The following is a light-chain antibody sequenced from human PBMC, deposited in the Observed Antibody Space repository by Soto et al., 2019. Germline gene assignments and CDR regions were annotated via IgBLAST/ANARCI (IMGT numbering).Light chain of an antibody. J-gene: IGKJ3*01. Sequence: EILLTQSPRTLSLSPGEGVTLSCRASQSVTVNSLAWYQQKPGQAPRLLIYAASTRAAAVPDRFTGSGSGTDFALTTSRLEPEDFGVYYCQQYGDSPLTSGPGTKVDIK. CDR1: QSVTVNS. CDR2: AAS. CDR3: QQYGDSPLT. V-gene: IGKV3-20*01.